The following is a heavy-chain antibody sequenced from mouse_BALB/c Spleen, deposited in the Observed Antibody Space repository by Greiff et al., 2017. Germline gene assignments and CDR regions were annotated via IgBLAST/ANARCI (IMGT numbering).Heavy chain of an antibody. D-gene: IGHD2-10*02. CDR3: AREKYGNYSWYFDV. Sequence: VNLVESGPGLVAPSQSLSITCTVSGFSLTSYGVHWVRQPPGKGLEWLGVIWAGGSTNYNSALMSRLSISKDNSKSQVFLKMNSLQTDDTAMYYCAREKYGNYSWYFDVWGAGTTVTVSS. J-gene: IGHJ1*01. CDR1: GFSLTSYG. CDR2: IWAGGST. V-gene: IGHV2-9*02.